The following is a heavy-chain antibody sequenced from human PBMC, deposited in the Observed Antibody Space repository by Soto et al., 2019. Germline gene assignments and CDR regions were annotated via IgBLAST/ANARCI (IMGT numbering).Heavy chain of an antibody. D-gene: IGHD3-10*01. Sequence: SETLSLTCTVSGGSISSSSLQWGWIRQPPGRGLDWVGSIFSSGGTYYNPSLKSRVTISVDTSRNEVALKLTSMTAADTALYDCGRGGHGSGSYPGSAWGQGILVTVAS. CDR2: IFSSGGT. CDR1: GGSISSSSLQ. V-gene: IGHV4-39*02. J-gene: IGHJ5*02. CDR3: GRGGHGSGSYPGSA.